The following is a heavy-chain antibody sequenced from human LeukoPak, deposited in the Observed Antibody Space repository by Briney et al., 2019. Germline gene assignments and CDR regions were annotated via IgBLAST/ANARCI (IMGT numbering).Heavy chain of an antibody. CDR1: GHTFTRYY. CDR2: INPSGGST. D-gene: IGHD4-17*01. V-gene: IGHV1-46*01. J-gene: IGHJ4*02. Sequence: GASVKVSCKASGHTFTRYYMHWVRQAPGQGLEWMGIINPSGGSTSYAQKFQGRGTMTRDTSKSTVYMELSSLRSEDTAVYCCARDETTVTTSLGYWGQGTLVTVSS. CDR3: ARDETTVTTSLGY.